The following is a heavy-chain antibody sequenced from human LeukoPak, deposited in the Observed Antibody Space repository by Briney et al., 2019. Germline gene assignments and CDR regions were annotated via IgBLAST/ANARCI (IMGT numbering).Heavy chain of an antibody. D-gene: IGHD6-13*01. J-gene: IGHJ4*02. V-gene: IGHV4-61*08. CDR2: IYYSGST. CDR3: ARDSISAAGL. CDR1: GGSISSGEYH. Sequence: SETLSLTCTVSGGSISSGEYHWSWIRQPPGKGLEWIGYIYYSGSTNYNPSLKGRVTISVDTSKNQFSLKLSSVTAADTAVYYCARDSISAAGLWGQGTLVTVSS.